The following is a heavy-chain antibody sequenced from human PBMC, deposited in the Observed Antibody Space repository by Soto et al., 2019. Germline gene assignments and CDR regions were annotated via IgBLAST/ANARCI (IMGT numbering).Heavy chain of an antibody. V-gene: IGHV4-31*03. CDR1: GGSISSGGYY. J-gene: IGHJ5*02. Sequence: QVQLQESGPGLVKPSQTLSLTCTVSGGSISSGGYYWSWIRQHPGKGLEWIGYIYYSGSTYYNPSLKSRVTISVDTAKNQFSLKLSSVTAADTAVYYCASGVEMATIRLFDPWGQGTLVTVSS. CDR2: IYYSGST. D-gene: IGHD5-12*01. CDR3: ASGVEMATIRLFDP.